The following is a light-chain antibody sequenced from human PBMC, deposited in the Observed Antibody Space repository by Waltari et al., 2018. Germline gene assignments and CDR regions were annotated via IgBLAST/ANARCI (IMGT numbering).Light chain of an antibody. CDR2: KAS. V-gene: IGKV1-5*03. J-gene: IGKJ1*01. Sequence: DIQMTQSPSTLSASVGDRVTITCRASQSISSWLAWYQQKPGKAPKLLIYKASSLESGVPSRFSGSGSGTEFTLTIRSLQPDDFATYYCQQYNSYSLLGTFGQGTKVEIK. CDR1: QSISSW. CDR3: QQYNSYSLLGT.